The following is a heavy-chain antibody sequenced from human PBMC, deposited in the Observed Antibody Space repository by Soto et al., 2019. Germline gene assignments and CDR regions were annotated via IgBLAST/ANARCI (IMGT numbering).Heavy chain of an antibody. V-gene: IGHV1-18*01. J-gene: IGHJ4*02. Sequence: QVQLVQSGAEVKKPGASVKVSCKASGYTFTNFGISWVRQAPGQGLEWMGWISAYNGNTNYAQKYQGRVTMTTETCTRTAYMEGRRLRFDDTAVYYCARGRTPIDYWGQGNLVTVSS. CDR1: GYTFTNFG. D-gene: IGHD2-15*01. CDR3: ARGRTPIDY. CDR2: ISAYNGNT.